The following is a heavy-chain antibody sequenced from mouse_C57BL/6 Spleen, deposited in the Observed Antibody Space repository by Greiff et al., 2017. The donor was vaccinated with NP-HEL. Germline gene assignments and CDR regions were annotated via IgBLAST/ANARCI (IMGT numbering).Heavy chain of an antibody. Sequence: QVTLKVSGPGILQPSQTLSLTCSFSGFSLSTFGMGVGWIRQPSGKGLEWLAHIWWDDATYSNPALKSRLTIPKDTSKNQVCLKIAKVDTADTATYYGARIGGSLGQEAYFDYWGQGTTLTVSS. CDR2: IWWDDAT. CDR3: ARIGGSLGQEAYFDY. J-gene: IGHJ2*01. V-gene: IGHV8-8*01. CDR1: GFSLSTFGMG. D-gene: IGHD4-1*01.